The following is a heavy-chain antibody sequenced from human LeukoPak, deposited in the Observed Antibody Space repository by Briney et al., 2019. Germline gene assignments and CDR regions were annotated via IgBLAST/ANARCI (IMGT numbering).Heavy chain of an antibody. CDR1: GGSISSYY. D-gene: IGHD3-22*01. V-gene: IGHV4-59*01. CDR2: IYYSGST. J-gene: IGHJ4*02. CDR3: ARTPHYYDSGEFDY. Sequence: SETLSLTCTVSGGSISSYYWSWIRQPPGKGLEWIGYIYYSGSTNYNPSLKSRVTISVDASKNQFSLKLSSVTAADTAVYYCARTPHYYDSGEFDYWGQGTLVTVSS.